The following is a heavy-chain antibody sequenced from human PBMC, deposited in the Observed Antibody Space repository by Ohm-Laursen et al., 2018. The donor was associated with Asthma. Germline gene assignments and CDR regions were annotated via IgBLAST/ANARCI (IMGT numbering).Heavy chain of an antibody. V-gene: IGHV3-23*01. CDR2: ISGSGGST. Sequence: SLRLSCSASGFTFRSYAMHWVRQAPGKGLEWVSAISGSGGSTYYADSVKGRFTISRDNSKNTLYLQMNSLRAEDTAVYYCARDPRAYDILTGYFVMYYYGMDVWGQGTTVTVSS. J-gene: IGHJ6*02. D-gene: IGHD3-9*01. CDR1: GFTFRSYA. CDR3: ARDPRAYDILTGYFVMYYYGMDV.